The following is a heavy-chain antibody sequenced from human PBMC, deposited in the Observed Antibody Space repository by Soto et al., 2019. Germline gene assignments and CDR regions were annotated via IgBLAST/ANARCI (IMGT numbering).Heavy chain of an antibody. Sequence: EVQLLESGGDLVQPGGSLRLSCAVSGFTFSSYAMSWVRQAPGKGLEWVSVISGSGESTYHADSVKGRFTISRDNSKNTLYVQMNSLRVEDTAVYYCAKHRSGVVASATNYWGQGTLVTVSS. V-gene: IGHV3-23*01. D-gene: IGHD2-15*01. CDR2: ISGSGEST. J-gene: IGHJ4*02. CDR1: GFTFSSYA. CDR3: AKHRSGVVASATNY.